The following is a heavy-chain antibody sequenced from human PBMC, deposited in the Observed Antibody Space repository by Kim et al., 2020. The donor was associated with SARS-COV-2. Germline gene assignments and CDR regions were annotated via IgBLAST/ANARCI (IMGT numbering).Heavy chain of an antibody. CDR1: GGSISSSSYY. D-gene: IGHD3-22*01. Sequence: SETLSLTCTVSGGSISSSSYYWGWIRQPPGKGLEWIGSIYYSGSTYYNPSLKSRVTISVDTSKNQFSLKLSSVTAADTAVYYCARTWDSSGYFAFDIWGQGTMVTVSS. J-gene: IGHJ3*02. CDR3: ARTWDSSGYFAFDI. V-gene: IGHV4-39*01. CDR2: IYYSGST.